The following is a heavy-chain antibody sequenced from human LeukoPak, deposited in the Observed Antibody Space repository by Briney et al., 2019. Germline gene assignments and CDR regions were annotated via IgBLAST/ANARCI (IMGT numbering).Heavy chain of an antibody. V-gene: IGHV4-59*08. CDR1: GVSISSYY. D-gene: IGHD6-13*01. J-gene: IGHJ5*02. CDR3: ARLDGSSWYWFDP. CDR2: IYYSGST. Sequence: SETLSLTCTVSGVSISSYYWSWIRQPPGKGLEWIGYIYYSGSTNYNPSLKSRVTISVDTSKNQFSLKLSSVTAADTAVYYCARLDGSSWYWFDPWGQGTLVTVSS.